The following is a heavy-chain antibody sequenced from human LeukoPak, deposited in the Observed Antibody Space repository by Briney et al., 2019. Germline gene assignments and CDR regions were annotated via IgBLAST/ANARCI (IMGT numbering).Heavy chain of an antibody. J-gene: IGHJ3*02. D-gene: IGHD2-2*01. CDR2: ISSSGTTI. CDR3: ARGGYCSSSICYSLNAFDI. V-gene: IGHV3-48*03. CDR1: GFTFSSHE. Sequence: GGSLRLSCAASGFTFSSHEMNWVRQAPGKGLEWVSYISSSGTTIYYADSVEGRFTISRDNAKNSLYLQMNSLRAEDTAVYYCARGGYCSSSICYSLNAFDIWGQGTMFTVSS.